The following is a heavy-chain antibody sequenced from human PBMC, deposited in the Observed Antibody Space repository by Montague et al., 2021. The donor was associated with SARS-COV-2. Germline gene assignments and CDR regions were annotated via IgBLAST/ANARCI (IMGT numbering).Heavy chain of an antibody. J-gene: IGHJ4*02. V-gene: IGHV4-4*02. CDR3: ARGGLGNRGFDY. CDR1: DVSLSTSTW. CDR2: IYLSGFT. D-gene: IGHD3/OR15-3a*01. Sequence: SETLSLTCVVSDVSLSTSTWWSCVRQSPGKGLEWVGEIYLSGFTQYNPSVKSRVSISLDDSRSQFPLRLTSVTAADTAVYFCARGGLGNRGFDYWGQGTLVTVSS.